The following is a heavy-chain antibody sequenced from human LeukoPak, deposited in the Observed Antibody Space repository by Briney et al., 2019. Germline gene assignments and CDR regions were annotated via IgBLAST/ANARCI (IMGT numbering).Heavy chain of an antibody. CDR2: IYYTGIT. Sequence: SETLSLTCTISGGPISSSIYNWGWIRQSPGKGLVWNGSIYYTGITNYNPSLKSRVTISVDTSKNQFSLRLSSVTAADTSVYYCARERDYYDSSGDNWFDPWGQGTLVTVSS. CDR3: ARERDYYDSSGDNWFDP. CDR1: GGPISSSIYN. D-gene: IGHD3-22*01. V-gene: IGHV4-39*02. J-gene: IGHJ5*02.